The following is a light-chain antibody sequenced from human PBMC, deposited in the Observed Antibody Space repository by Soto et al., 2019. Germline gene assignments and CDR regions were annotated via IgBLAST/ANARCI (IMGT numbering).Light chain of an antibody. CDR3: QSYDSSLRIYV. Sequence: QSVLTQPPSVSGAPGQRVTISCTGSSSNIGAGYNVYWYQQLPGTAPKLLIYGNTNRPSGVPDRFSGSKSGTSASLAITGLQAEDEADYYCQSYDSSLRIYVFGTGTKVPVL. J-gene: IGLJ1*01. CDR1: SSNIGAGYN. V-gene: IGLV1-40*01. CDR2: GNT.